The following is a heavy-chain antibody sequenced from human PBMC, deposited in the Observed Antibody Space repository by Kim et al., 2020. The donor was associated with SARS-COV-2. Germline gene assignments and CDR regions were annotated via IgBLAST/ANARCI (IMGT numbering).Heavy chain of an antibody. V-gene: IGHV3-53*01. J-gene: IGHJ6*02. Sequence: SVRGRFTISRDNSMNTVDLQMNSLGAEDTAVYFCARLGPVTANYYYGMDVWGQGTTVTVSS. D-gene: IGHD2-21*02. CDR3: ARLGPVTANYYYGMDV.